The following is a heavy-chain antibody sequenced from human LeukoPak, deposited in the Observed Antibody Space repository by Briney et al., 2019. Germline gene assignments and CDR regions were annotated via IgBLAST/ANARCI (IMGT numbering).Heavy chain of an antibody. J-gene: IGHJ6*02. D-gene: IGHD3-22*01. Sequence: GGSLRLSCAASGFTFSSYAMSWVRQAPGKGLEWVSAISGSGGSTYYADSVKGRFTISRDNSKNTLYLQMNSLRAEDTAVYYCAKYYYDSSGYAPYYYYGMDVWGQGTTVTVS. CDR2: ISGSGGST. CDR1: GFTFSSYA. V-gene: IGHV3-23*01. CDR3: AKYYYDSSGYAPYYYYGMDV.